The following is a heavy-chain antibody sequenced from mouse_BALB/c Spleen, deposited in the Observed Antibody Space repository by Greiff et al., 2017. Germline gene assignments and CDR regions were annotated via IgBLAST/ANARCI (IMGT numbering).Heavy chain of an antibody. V-gene: IGHV5-4*02. J-gene: IGHJ4*01. CDR3: ARHGGSMDY. D-gene: IGHD1-1*01. CDR2: ISSGGSYT. Sequence: EVQLVESGGGLVKPGGSLKLSCAASGFTFSDYYMYWVRQTPEKRLEWVATISSGGSYTYYPDSVKGRFTISRDNAKNTLYLQMSSLKSEDTAMYYCARHGGSMDYWGQGTSVTVSS. CDR1: GFTFSDYY.